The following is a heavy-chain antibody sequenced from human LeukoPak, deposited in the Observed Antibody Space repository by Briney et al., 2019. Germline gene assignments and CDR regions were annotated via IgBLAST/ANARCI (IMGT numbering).Heavy chain of an antibody. CDR1: GGSISSYY. CDR3: ARACSGGSYYFSAFDI. Sequence: SETLSLTCTVSGGSISSYYWSWIRQPPGKGLEWIGYIYYSGSTNYNPSLKSRVTISVDTSKNQFSLKLSSVTAADTAVYYCARACSGGSYYFSAFDIWGQGTMVTVSS. CDR2: IYYSGST. J-gene: IGHJ3*02. V-gene: IGHV4-59*12. D-gene: IGHD2-15*01.